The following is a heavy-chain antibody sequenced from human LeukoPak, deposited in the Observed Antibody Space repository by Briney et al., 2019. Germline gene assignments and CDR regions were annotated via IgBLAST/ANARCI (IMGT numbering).Heavy chain of an antibody. CDR2: IKSKTDGGTI. CDR3: TTVLEVTTFSAEYFQH. V-gene: IGHV3-15*01. J-gene: IGHJ1*01. Sequence: PGGSLRLSCAASGFTFTNAWMSWVRQAPGKGLEWVGRIKSKTDGGTIDYAAPVKGRFTISRDDSKNTLYLQMNRLKTEDTAVYYCTTVLEVTTFSAEYFQHWGQGTLVTVSS. D-gene: IGHD4-17*01. CDR1: GFTFTNAW.